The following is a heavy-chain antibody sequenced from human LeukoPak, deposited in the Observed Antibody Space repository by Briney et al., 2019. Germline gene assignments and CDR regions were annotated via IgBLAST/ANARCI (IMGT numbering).Heavy chain of an antibody. J-gene: IGHJ4*02. Sequence: PGGSLRLSCAASGFTFSSYWMSWVRQAPGKGLEWVANIKQDGSEKYYVDSVKGRFTISRDNAKNSLYLQMNSLRAEDTAVYYCARGPGPFRLLKTAERGSGGDYFDYWGQGTLVTVSS. CDR1: GFTFSSYW. CDR3: ARGPGPFRLLKTAERGSGGDYFDY. V-gene: IGHV3-7*02. D-gene: IGHD2-15*01. CDR2: IKQDGSEK.